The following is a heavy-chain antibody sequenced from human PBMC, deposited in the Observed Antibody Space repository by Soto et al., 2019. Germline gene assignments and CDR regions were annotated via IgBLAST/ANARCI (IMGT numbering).Heavy chain of an antibody. CDR3: ARVYCSSTSCYYYYYMDV. CDR1: GYTFTSYG. CDR2: ISAYNGNT. J-gene: IGHJ6*03. V-gene: IGHV1-18*01. Sequence: GASVKVSCKASGYTFTSYGISWVRQAPGQGLEWMGWISAYNGNTNYAQKLQGRVTMTTDTSTSTAYMELRSLRSDDTAVYYCARVYCSSTSCYYYYYMDVWGKGTTVTVSS. D-gene: IGHD2-2*01.